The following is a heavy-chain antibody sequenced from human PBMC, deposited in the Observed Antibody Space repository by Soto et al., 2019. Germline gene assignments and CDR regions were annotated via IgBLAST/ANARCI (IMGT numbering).Heavy chain of an antibody. CDR3: AREGSQYSSFSYYYGMDV. Sequence: GESLKISCKGSGYSFTSYWIGWVRQMPGKGLECMGIIYPGDSDTRYSPSFQGQVTISADKSISTAYLQWSSLKASDTAMYYCAREGSQYSSFSYYYGMDVWGQGTTVTVSS. CDR1: GYSFTSYW. CDR2: IYPGDSDT. V-gene: IGHV5-51*01. D-gene: IGHD1-26*01. J-gene: IGHJ6*02.